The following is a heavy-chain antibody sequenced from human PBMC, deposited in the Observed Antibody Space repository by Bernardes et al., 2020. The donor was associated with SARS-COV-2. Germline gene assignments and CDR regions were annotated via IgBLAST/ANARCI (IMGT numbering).Heavy chain of an antibody. CDR1: GFTVSSNY. V-gene: IGHV3-53*01. Sequence: GGSLRLSCAASGFTVSSNYMSWVRQAPGKGLEWVSVIYRDGSGGRTYYAESVKGRFTISRDNSKNTLYLQMNSLRAEDTAVYYCASHRGYGYGYGGTFDYWGQGTLVTVSS. CDR3: ASHRGYGYGYGGTFDY. D-gene: IGHD5-18*01. J-gene: IGHJ4*02. CDR2: IYRDGSGGRT.